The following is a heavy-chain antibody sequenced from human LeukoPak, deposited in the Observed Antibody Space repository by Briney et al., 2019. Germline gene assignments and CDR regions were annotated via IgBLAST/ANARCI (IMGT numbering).Heavy chain of an antibody. V-gene: IGHV4-59*01. Sequence: SETLSLTCTVFGGSISSYYWSWIRQPPGKGLEWIGYIYYSGSTNYNPSLKSRVTISVDTSKNQFSLKLSSVTAADTAVYYCARGVGAPRVFDYWGQGTLVTVSS. J-gene: IGHJ4*02. CDR1: GGSISSYY. CDR3: ARGVGAPRVFDY. D-gene: IGHD1-26*01. CDR2: IYYSGST.